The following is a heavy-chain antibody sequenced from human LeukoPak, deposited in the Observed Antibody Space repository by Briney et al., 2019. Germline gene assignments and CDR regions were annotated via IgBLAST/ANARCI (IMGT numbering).Heavy chain of an antibody. V-gene: IGHV4-34*01. Sequence: SETLSLTCAVYGGSFSGYYWSWIRQPPGKGLEWIGEINHSGSTNYNPSLKSRVTISVDTSKNRFSLKLSSVTAADTAVYYCAGEVAAAGTDASDYWGQGTLVTVSS. D-gene: IGHD6-13*01. CDR2: INHSGST. J-gene: IGHJ4*02. CDR1: GGSFSGYY. CDR3: AGEVAAAGTDASDY.